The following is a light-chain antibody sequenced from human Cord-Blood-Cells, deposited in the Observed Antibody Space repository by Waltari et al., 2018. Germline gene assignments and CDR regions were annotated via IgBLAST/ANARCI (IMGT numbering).Light chain of an antibody. Sequence: IRITQSPSSLSAPTGDRVTITCRASHGISSYLDCYQQKPGKSPKLLIYAASTLQSEVPSRFSGSGYGTDFTLTISCLQYEDFATYYCQQYYSYPFTFSPGPKVDIK. CDR2: AAS. CDR3: QQYYSYPFT. CDR1: HGISSY. J-gene: IGKJ3*01. V-gene: IGKV1-8*01.